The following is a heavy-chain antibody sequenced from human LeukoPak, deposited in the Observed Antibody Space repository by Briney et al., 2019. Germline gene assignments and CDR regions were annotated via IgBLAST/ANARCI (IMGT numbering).Heavy chain of an antibody. Sequence: GASVKVSCKASGYTFTGYYMHWVRQAPGQGLEWMGIINPSGGSTSYAQKFQGRVTMTRDTSTSTVYMELSSLRYEDTAVYYCARDIKIGGYYDSSGYPLVLFYCYYGMDVWGQGTTVTVSS. CDR3: ARDIKIGGYYDSSGYPLVLFYCYYGMDV. CDR2: INPSGGST. V-gene: IGHV1-46*01. CDR1: GYTFTGYY. J-gene: IGHJ6*02. D-gene: IGHD3-22*01.